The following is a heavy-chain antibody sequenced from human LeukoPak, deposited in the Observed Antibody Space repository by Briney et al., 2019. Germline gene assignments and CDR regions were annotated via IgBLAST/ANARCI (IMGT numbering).Heavy chain of an antibody. J-gene: IGHJ6*03. V-gene: IGHV4-34*01. D-gene: IGHD6-6*01. Sequence: PSETLSLTCAVYGGSFSGYYWSWIRQPPGKGLEWIGEINHSGSTNYNPSLKSRVTISVDTSKNQFSLKLSSVTAADTAVYYCARESYSSSSIYYYYYYMDVWGKGTTVTVSS. CDR3: ARESYSSSSIYYYYYYMDV. CDR2: INHSGST. CDR1: GGSFSGYY.